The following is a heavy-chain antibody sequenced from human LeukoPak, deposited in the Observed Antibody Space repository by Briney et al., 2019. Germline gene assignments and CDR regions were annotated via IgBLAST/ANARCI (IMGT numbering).Heavy chain of an antibody. CDR3: ARVGDYGDYYYYGMDV. J-gene: IGHJ6*02. CDR2: ICYSRST. V-gene: IGHV4-59*01. CDR1: GGSISSYN. Sequence: PSETLSLTCTVYGGSISSYNWSWIRQPPGKGLGWIGYICYSRSTNYNPSLKSRVTISVDTSKNQFSLKLRSVTAADTAVYSCARVGDYGDYYYYGMDVWGQGTPVTVSS. D-gene: IGHD4-17*01.